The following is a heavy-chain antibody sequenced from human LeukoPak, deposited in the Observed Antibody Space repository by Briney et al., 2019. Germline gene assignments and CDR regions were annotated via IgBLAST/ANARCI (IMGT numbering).Heavy chain of an antibody. CDR3: ARDPSNTSGWSPYFDY. V-gene: IGHV1-18*04. CDR1: GYTFNKHG. D-gene: IGHD6-19*01. CDR2: ISAYNGDT. Sequence: ASVMVSCKASGYTFNKHGITWVRQAPGQGLEWMGWISAYNGDTKYGLRFQGRVTLLTDTTASTAYMELRSLRSDDTAVYYCARDPSNTSGWSPYFDYWGQGALVTVSS. J-gene: IGHJ4*02.